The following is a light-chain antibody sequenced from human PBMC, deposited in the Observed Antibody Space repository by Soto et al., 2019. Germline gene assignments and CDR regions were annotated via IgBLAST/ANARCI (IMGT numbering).Light chain of an antibody. Sequence: EVVLTQSPATLSLSPGERATLSCRASQSISSFLAWYQQKPGQVPRLLIYDTSNRATGIPARFSGSGSGTDFTLTISSLEPEDSAVYYCQQRHMWPITFGQGTRLEIK. CDR1: QSISSF. V-gene: IGKV3-11*01. CDR2: DTS. CDR3: QQRHMWPIT. J-gene: IGKJ5*01.